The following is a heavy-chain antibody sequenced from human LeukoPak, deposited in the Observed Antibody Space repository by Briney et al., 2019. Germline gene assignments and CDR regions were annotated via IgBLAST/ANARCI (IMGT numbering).Heavy chain of an antibody. CDR3: AKLSSAGVLMVYGGGIDY. J-gene: IGHJ4*02. CDR1: GFTFSSYS. D-gene: IGHD2-8*01. CDR2: ISGSGGST. V-gene: IGHV3-23*01. Sequence: PGGSLRLSCAASGFTFSSYSMNWVRQAPGKGLEWVSAISGSGGSTYYADSVKGRFTISRDNSKNTLYLQMNSLRAEDTAVYYCAKLSSAGVLMVYGGGIDYWGQGTLVTVSS.